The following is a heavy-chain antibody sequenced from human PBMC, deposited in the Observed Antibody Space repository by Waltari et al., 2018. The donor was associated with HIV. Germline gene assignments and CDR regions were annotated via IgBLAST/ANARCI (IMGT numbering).Heavy chain of an antibody. CDR2: IYTSGST. V-gene: IGHV4-61*02. Sequence: QVQLQESGPGLVKPSQTLSLTCTVSGDSISSGNYYWSWIRQPAGKGLEWIGHIYTSGSTNYNPSLKSRVTISVDRPKNQFSLKLRFLTAADTAVYYCARVWADYYDSSDYFNYWGQGTLVTVSS. CDR1: GDSISSGNYY. J-gene: IGHJ4*02. D-gene: IGHD3-22*01. CDR3: ARVWADYYDSSDYFNY.